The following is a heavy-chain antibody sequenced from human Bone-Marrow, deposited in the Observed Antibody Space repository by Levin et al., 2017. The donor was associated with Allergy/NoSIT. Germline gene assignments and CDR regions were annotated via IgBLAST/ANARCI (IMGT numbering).Heavy chain of an antibody. CDR1: GFTFASYG. J-gene: IGHJ6*02. V-gene: IGHV1-18*04. CDR2: VSAYNGNT. D-gene: IGHD5-24*01. Sequence: ASVKVSCKASGFTFASYGITWVRQAPGQGLEWMGWVSAYNGNTNYAQKIQGRLTMTTDTSTSTAYMDLRSLRPDDTAVYYCARASGGEGYNYDSYHYYGMDVWGQGTTVIVSS. CDR3: ARASGGEGYNYDSYHYYGMDV.